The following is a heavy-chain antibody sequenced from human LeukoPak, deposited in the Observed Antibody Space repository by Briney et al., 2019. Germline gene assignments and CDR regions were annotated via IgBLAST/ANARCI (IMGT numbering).Heavy chain of an antibody. D-gene: IGHD1/OR15-1a*01. CDR2: ISYDGSNK. Sequence: GGSLRLSCAASGFTFSSYAMHWVRQAPGEGLEWVAVISYDGSNKYYADSVKGRFTISRDNSKNTLYLQMNSLRAEDTAVYYCARFIIREHVDYWGQGTLVTVSS. CDR1: GFTFSSYA. V-gene: IGHV3-30*04. J-gene: IGHJ4*02. CDR3: ARFIIREHVDY.